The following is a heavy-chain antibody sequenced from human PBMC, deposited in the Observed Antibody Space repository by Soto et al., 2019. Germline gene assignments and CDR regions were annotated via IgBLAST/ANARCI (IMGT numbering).Heavy chain of an antibody. CDR2: IYYSGST. Sequence: SETLSLTWTVSGGSISRDCWSWIRQPPGKGLEWIGYIYYSGSTNYNPSLKSRVTISVDTSKNQFSLNLSSVTAADTAVYYCARAAYYYDSSGYYHPQWFDPWGQGTQVTV. V-gene: IGHV4-59*01. CDR1: GGSISRDC. J-gene: IGHJ5*02. CDR3: ARAAYYYDSSGYYHPQWFDP. D-gene: IGHD3-22*01.